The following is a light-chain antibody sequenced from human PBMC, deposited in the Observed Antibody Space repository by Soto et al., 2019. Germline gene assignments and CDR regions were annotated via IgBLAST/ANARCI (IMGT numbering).Light chain of an antibody. CDR2: GNT. CDR3: LSFDSSLSVV. Sequence: QSVLRQPPSVSGAPGQRVTISCTGSSSNIGAGYDVHWYQQLPGSAPKLLIYGNTNRPSGVPDRFSGSKSGTSASLAITGLQAEDEADYYCLSFDSSLSVVFGGGTKLTVL. J-gene: IGLJ2*01. CDR1: SSNIGAGYD. V-gene: IGLV1-40*01.